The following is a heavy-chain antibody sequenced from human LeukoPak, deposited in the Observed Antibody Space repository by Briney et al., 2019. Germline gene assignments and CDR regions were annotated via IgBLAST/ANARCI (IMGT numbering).Heavy chain of an antibody. Sequence: PGGSLRLSSAASGYSFSNYWLHWVRQAPGEGLVWVARINNNGENTVYADSVKGRISVSRDNAKNTLYLQMNSLRDEDTAVYFCARGNSGPDYWGQGALVTVSA. CDR2: INNNGENT. D-gene: IGHD2-8*02. CDR3: ARGNSGPDY. J-gene: IGHJ4*02. V-gene: IGHV3-74*01. CDR1: GYSFSNYW.